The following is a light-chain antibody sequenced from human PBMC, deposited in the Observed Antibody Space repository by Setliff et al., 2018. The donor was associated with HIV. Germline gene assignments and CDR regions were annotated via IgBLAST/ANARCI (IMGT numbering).Light chain of an antibody. J-gene: IGKJ4*01. CDR3: QQYYSTPVT. CDR1: QSVLYSSNNENY. V-gene: IGKV4-1*01. CDR2: WAS. Sequence: DIVMTQSPDSLAVSLGERATINCKSSQSVLYSSNNENYLAWYQQKPGQPPKLLIYWASTRESGVPDRFSGSGSGTDFTLTINSLQSEDVAVYYCQQYYSTPVTVGGGTKVDSK.